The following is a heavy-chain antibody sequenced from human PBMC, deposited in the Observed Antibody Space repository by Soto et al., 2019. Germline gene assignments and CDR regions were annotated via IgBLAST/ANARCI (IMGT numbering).Heavy chain of an antibody. V-gene: IGHV4-39*07. Sequence: TSETLSLTCTVSGGSISSSSYYWGWIRQPPGKGLEWIGKIYHSGSTNYNPSLKSRVTISVDTSKNQFSLKLSSVTAADTAVYYCARGLWFGELIPWGQGTLVTVSS. CDR2: IYHSGST. D-gene: IGHD3-10*01. J-gene: IGHJ5*02. CDR1: GGSISSSSYY. CDR3: ARGLWFGELIP.